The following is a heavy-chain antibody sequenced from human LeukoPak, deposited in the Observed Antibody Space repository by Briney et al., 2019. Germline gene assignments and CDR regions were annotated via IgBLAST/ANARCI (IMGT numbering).Heavy chain of an antibody. Sequence: PGGSLRLSCAASGFTFSSYWMSWVRQAPGKGREWVANIKQDGSEKYYVDAVKGRFTISRDNAKNSLYLQMNSLRAKDTAVYYCARATSYSSSWYDEGYYFDYWGQGTLVTVSS. J-gene: IGHJ4*02. CDR3: ARATSYSSSWYDEGYYFDY. V-gene: IGHV3-7*01. CDR1: GFTFSSYW. CDR2: IKQDGSEK. D-gene: IGHD6-13*01.